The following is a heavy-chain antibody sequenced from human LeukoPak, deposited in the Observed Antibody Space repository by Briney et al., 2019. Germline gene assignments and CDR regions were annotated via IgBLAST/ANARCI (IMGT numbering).Heavy chain of an antibody. D-gene: IGHD3-22*01. CDR2: ISAYNGNT. V-gene: IGHV1-18*01. CDR3: ARDLYYDTFHWFDP. Sequence: SVKVSCKASGYTFTSYDISWVRQAPGQGLEWMGWISAYNGNTNYAQKLQGRVTMTADTSTSTAYMELRSLRSDDTAVYYCARDLYYDTFHWFDPWGQGTLVTVSS. CDR1: GYTFTSYD. J-gene: IGHJ5*02.